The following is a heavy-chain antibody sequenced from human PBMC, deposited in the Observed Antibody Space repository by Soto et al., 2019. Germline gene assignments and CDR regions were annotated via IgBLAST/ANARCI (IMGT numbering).Heavy chain of an antibody. V-gene: IGHV1-3*01. CDR3: ARGEIRPPYGDYDY. J-gene: IGHJ4*02. Sequence: ASVKVSCKASGYTFTSYAMHWVRQAPGQRLEWMGWINAGNGNTKYSQKFQGRVTITRDTSASTAYMELSSPRSEDTAVYYCARGEIRPPYGDYDYWGQGTLVTVSS. CDR2: INAGNGNT. CDR1: GYTFTSYA. D-gene: IGHD4-17*01.